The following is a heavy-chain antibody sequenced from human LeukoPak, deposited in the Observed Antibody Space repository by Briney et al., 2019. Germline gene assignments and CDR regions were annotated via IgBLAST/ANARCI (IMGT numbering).Heavy chain of an antibody. D-gene: IGHD6-13*01. Sequence: ASVKVSCKASGYTFTGYYMHWVRQAPGQGLVWVGWINPNSGGTNYSQKFQGRVTMTRDTSISTAYMELSRLRSDDTAVYYCARDGRDIAAAGNFDYWGQGTLVTVSS. J-gene: IGHJ4*02. CDR2: INPNSGGT. V-gene: IGHV1-2*02. CDR3: ARDGRDIAAAGNFDY. CDR1: GYTFTGYY.